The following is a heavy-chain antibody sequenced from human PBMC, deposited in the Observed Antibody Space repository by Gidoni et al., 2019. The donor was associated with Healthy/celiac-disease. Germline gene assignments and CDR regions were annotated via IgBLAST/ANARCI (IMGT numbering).Heavy chain of an antibody. CDR1: GGTFSSYA. Sequence: QVQLVQSGAEVKKPGSSVKVSCKASGGTFSSYAISWVRQAPGQGLEWMGGIIPIFGTANYAQKCQGRGTITADKSTSTAYMELSSLRSEDTAVYYCAREEGRGYLTDYYYYGMDVWGQGTTVTVSS. CDR3: AREEGRGYLTDYYYYGMDV. J-gene: IGHJ6*02. D-gene: IGHD5-18*01. V-gene: IGHV1-69*06. CDR2: IIPIFGTA.